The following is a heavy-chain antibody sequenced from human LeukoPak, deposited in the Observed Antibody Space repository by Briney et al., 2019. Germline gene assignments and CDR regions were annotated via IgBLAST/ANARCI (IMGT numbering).Heavy chain of an antibody. CDR1: GFTFSSHW. J-gene: IGHJ1*01. CDR2: INGAGRST. V-gene: IGHV3-74*01. D-gene: IGHD6-19*01. Sequence: GGSLRLSCAASGFTFSSHWMHWVRQAPGKGLVWVSRINGAGRSTSYADSVKGRFTVSRDNAKNTLNLQMISLRAEDTAVYYCARDLFFSDAGYSSGWRAEYFHHWGQGTLVTVSS. CDR3: ARDLFFSDAGYSSGWRAEYFHH.